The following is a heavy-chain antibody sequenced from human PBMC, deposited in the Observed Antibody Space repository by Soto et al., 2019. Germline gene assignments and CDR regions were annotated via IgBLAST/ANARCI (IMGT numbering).Heavy chain of an antibody. CDR1: GGSFSDYY. CDR2: INHSGST. Sequence: PSETLSLTCAVYGGSFSDYYWSWIRQPPGKGLEWIGEINHSGSTNYNPSLKSRVTISVDTSKNQFSLKLSSVTAADTAVYYCARDPRAEITLTVVVRYFDHWGQGTLVTVSS. J-gene: IGHJ4*02. CDR3: ARDPRAEITLTVVVRYFDH. V-gene: IGHV4-34*01. D-gene: IGHD3-22*01.